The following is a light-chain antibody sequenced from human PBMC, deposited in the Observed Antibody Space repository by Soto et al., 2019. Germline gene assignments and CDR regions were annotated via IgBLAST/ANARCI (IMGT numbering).Light chain of an antibody. V-gene: IGLV2-8*01. CDR2: EVS. J-gene: IGLJ3*02. Sequence: QSVLTQPPSESGSPGQLVTISCTGTSSDVGGYNYVSWYQQHPGKAPKLMIYEVSKRPSGVPDRFSGSKSGNTASLTVSGLQAEDEADYYCSSYAGSNNLVFGGGTKLTVL. CDR3: SSYAGSNNLV. CDR1: SSDVGGYNY.